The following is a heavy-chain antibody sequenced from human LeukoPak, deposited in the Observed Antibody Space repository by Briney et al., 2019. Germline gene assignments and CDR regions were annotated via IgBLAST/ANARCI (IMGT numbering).Heavy chain of an antibody. CDR1: GGSISSGSYY. CDR3: ASHGGYSYGYDY. CDR2: IYTSGST. J-gene: IGHJ4*02. Sequence: SQTLSLTCTVSGGSISSGSYYWSWIRQPAGKGLEWIGRIYTSGSTNYNPSLKSRVTISVDTSKNQFSLKLSSVTAADTAVYYCASHGGYSYGYDYWGQGTLVTVSS. D-gene: IGHD5-18*01. V-gene: IGHV4-61*02.